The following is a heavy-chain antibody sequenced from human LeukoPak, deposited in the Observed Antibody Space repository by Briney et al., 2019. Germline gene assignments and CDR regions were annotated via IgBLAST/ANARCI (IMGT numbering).Heavy chain of an antibody. Sequence: KPSETLSLTCAVYGGSFSGYYWSWIRQPPGKGLEWVGEINHSGSNNYNPSLKSRFTISVETSKTQFSVRLSSVTAADTAVYYGARVKFYGSGRRLNWFDPWGQGTLVTVSS. V-gene: IGHV4-34*01. CDR3: ARVKFYGSGRRLNWFDP. D-gene: IGHD3-10*01. J-gene: IGHJ5*02. CDR2: INHSGSN. CDR1: GGSFSGYY.